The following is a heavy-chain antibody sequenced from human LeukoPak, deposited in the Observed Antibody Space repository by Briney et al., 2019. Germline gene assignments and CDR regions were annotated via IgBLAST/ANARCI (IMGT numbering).Heavy chain of an antibody. D-gene: IGHD2-2*01. CDR3: AKDFDIVVVPAATDY. J-gene: IGHJ4*02. Sequence: PGGSLRLSRAASGFTFSSYATSWVRQAPGKGLEWVSATSGSGGSTYYADSVKGRFTISRDNSKNTLYLQMNSLRAEDTAVYYCAKDFDIVVVPAATDYWGQGTLVTVSS. CDR2: TSGSGGST. CDR1: GFTFSSYA. V-gene: IGHV3-23*01.